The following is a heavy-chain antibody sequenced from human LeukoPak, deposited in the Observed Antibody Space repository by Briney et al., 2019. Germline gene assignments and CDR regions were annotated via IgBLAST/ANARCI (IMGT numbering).Heavy chain of an antibody. J-gene: IGHJ6*04. V-gene: IGHV3-48*03. D-gene: IGHD3-10*02. CDR2: ISSSGSTI. CDR1: GFMFTNYE. CDR3: AELGITMIGGV. Sequence: PGGSLRLSCAGSGFMFTNYEMNWVRQAPGKGLEWVSYISSSGSTIYYADSVKGRFTISRDNAKNSLYLQMNSLRAEDTAVYYCAELGITMIGGVWGKGTTVTISS.